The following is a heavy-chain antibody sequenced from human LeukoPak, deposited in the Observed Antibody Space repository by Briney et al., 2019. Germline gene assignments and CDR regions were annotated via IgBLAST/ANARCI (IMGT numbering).Heavy chain of an antibody. J-gene: IGHJ4*02. CDR2: INHSGST. V-gene: IGHV4-34*01. CDR3: ARAVAGQLTFDY. CDR1: GGSFSGYY. Sequence: SETLSLTCAVYGGSFSGYYWNWIRQPPGNGLEWIGGINHSGSTNYNPSLKSRVTISVDTSKNQSSLKLTSVTAADTAVYYCARAVAGQLTFDYWGQGTLVTVSS. D-gene: IGHD6-19*01.